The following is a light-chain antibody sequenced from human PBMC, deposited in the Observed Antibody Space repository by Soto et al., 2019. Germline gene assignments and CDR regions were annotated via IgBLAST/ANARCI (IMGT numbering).Light chain of an antibody. CDR2: DVS. CDR1: ISDVGGYNY. J-gene: IGLJ1*01. Sequence: ARTQPASVSGSPGQSITISCTGTISDVGGYNYVSWYQQHPDKAPRLMIYDVSNRPSGVSDRFSGSKSGDTASLTISGLQAEDEADYYCTSFTSRNTYVLGTGTKVTVL. V-gene: IGLV2-14*03. CDR3: TSFTSRNTYV.